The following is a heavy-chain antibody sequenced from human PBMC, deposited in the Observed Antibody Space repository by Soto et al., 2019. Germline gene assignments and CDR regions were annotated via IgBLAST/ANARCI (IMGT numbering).Heavy chain of an antibody. Sequence: QVQLVQSGAEVKKPGASVKVSCKASGYTFTSYAMHWVRQAPGQRLERMGWINAGNGNTKYSQKCQGRVTITRDTSASTAYMELSSLRSEDTAVYYCARGLNGYLHYFDYWGQGTLVTVSS. J-gene: IGHJ4*02. CDR3: ARGLNGYLHYFDY. V-gene: IGHV1-3*01. D-gene: IGHD5-18*01. CDR2: INAGNGNT. CDR1: GYTFTSYA.